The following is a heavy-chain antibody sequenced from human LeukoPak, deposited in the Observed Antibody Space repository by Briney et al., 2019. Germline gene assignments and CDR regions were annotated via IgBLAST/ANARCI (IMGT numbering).Heavy chain of an antibody. D-gene: IGHD3-22*01. CDR3: ATGRVSRLIAVVSFAY. CDR2: ISGGGMNT. Sequence: PGGSLRLSCTTSGFTFGAYAMSWVRQASGKGLEWVSTISGGGMNTFYADSVKGRFTISRDNSKNTLYLQMNSLRAGDTAVYYCATGRVSRLIAVVSFAYWGQGTLVTVSS. CDR1: GFTFGAYA. V-gene: IGHV3-23*01. J-gene: IGHJ4*02.